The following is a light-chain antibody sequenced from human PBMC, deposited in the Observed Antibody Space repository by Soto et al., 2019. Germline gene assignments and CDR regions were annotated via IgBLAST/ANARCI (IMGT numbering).Light chain of an antibody. CDR2: DAS. V-gene: IGKV3-20*01. CDR1: QSVTSNY. CDR3: QLYGSSPFT. Sequence: EIVLTQSPGPLSLSPGERATLSCRASQSVTSNYLAWHQQSPGQAPRLLIYDASTRATGIPDRFSGSGSGTDFTLTISRLDPEDFAVYYCQLYGSSPFTGGAGIKVDIK. J-gene: IGKJ3*01.